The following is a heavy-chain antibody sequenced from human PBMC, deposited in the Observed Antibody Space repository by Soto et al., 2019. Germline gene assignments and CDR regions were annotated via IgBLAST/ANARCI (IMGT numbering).Heavy chain of an antibody. CDR1: GYTFTGYY. CDR2: INPKSGGT. CDR3: ARGDSTDCSNGVCSFFYNHDMDV. J-gene: IGHJ6*02. V-gene: IGHV1-2*04. D-gene: IGHD2-8*01. Sequence: ASVKVSCKASGYTFTGYYIYWVRQAPGQGLEWLGWINPKSGGTIYAQKFQGWVTMTTDTSISTASMELTRLTSDDTAIYYCARGDSTDCSNGVCSFFYNHDMDVWGQGTTVTVSS.